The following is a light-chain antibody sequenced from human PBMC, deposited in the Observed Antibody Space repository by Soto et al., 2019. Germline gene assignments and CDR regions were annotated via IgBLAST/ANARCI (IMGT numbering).Light chain of an antibody. CDR3: QQYANLPL. CDR2: DAA. J-gene: IGKJ4*01. V-gene: IGKV1-33*01. CDR1: QDISNY. Sequence: DIQMTQSPSSLSASVGDRVTITCQASQDISNYLNWYQQKQGKAPKLLIYDAADLETGVASRFSGSGSGTDFSYNISSLQPEDIATYYCQQYANLPLFGGGTKLEIK.